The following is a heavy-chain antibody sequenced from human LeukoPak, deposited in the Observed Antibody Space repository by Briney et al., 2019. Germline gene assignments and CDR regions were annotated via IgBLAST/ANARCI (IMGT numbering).Heavy chain of an antibody. J-gene: IGHJ4*02. D-gene: IGHD6-13*01. CDR1: GFTFSSYA. Sequence: GGSLRLSCAASGFTFSSYAMSWVRQAPGKGLEWDSHISGRGGRTYYADSVKGRFTISRENSKNTLYLQMNSMRAEDTAVYYCAKEGGLGSSWYFDYWGQGTLVTVSS. CDR3: AKEGGLGSSWYFDY. V-gene: IGHV3-23*01. CDR2: ISGRGGRT.